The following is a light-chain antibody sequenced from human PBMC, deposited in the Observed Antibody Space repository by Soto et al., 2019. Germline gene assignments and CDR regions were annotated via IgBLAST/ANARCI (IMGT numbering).Light chain of an antibody. Sequence: EIVMTQSPATLSVTPGERATLSCRASQSVNYNLAWYQQKPGQAPRLLIYGASARATGIPARFSGSGSGTEFTLTISSLQSEDFAVYYCQQYNNWPLFTFGPGTKVDIK. J-gene: IGKJ3*01. CDR2: GAS. V-gene: IGKV3-15*01. CDR1: QSVNYN. CDR3: QQYNNWPLFT.